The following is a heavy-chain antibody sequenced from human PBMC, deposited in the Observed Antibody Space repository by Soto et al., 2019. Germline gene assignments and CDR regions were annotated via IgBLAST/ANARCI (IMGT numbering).Heavy chain of an antibody. CDR2: IIPILGIA. V-gene: IGHV1-69*10. Sequence: ASAKVSCKASGGTFSSYAISWGLQAPGQGLEWMGGIIPILGIAKYAQKFQGRVTITADKSTSTACMGLSSLRSEDTAVYYCATASITAAGPRSNGMDVWGLGTTVKVSS. CDR1: GGTFSSYA. J-gene: IGHJ6*02. CDR3: ATASITAAGPRSNGMDV. D-gene: IGHD6-13*01.